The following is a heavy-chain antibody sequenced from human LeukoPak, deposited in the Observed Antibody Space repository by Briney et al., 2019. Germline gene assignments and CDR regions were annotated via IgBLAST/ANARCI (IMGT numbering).Heavy chain of an antibody. J-gene: IGHJ4*02. CDR3: ARDGGSGWYFIDY. V-gene: IGHV1-2*02. Sequence: ASVTVSCKASGYTFTSYAMHWVRQAPGQRLEWMGWINPNSGGTNYAQKFQGRVTMTRDTSISTAYMELSRLRSDDTAVYYCARDGGSGWYFIDYWGQGTLVTVSS. CDR1: GYTFTSYA. D-gene: IGHD6-19*01. CDR2: INPNSGGT.